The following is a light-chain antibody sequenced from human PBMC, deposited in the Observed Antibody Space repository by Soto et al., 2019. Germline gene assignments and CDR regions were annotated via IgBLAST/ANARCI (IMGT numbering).Light chain of an antibody. CDR1: TSDIGAYNY. CDR2: GVS. Sequence: QSALTQPRSVSGSPGQSVTISCTGTTSDIGAYNYVSWYQQHPGKAPKLIIYGVSKRPSGVPERFSGSKSDSTASLTISGLQDEDGADYYCCSYAGYYTLLFGGGTKVTVL. V-gene: IGLV2-11*01. CDR3: CSYAGYYTLL. J-gene: IGLJ2*01.